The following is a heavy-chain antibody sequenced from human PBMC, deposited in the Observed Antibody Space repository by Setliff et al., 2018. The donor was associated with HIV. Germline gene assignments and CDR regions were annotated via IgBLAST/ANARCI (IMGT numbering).Heavy chain of an antibody. CDR3: AREYSSSSANWYFDL. V-gene: IGHV4-38-2*02. CDR1: GYSISSGYY. D-gene: IGHD6-6*01. J-gene: IGHJ2*01. CDR2: TYHSGNT. Sequence: SETLSLTCAVSGYSISSGYYWGWIRQPPGRGLEWIGSTYHSGNTYYNPSFKSRVTISVDVSKNQFYLKLSSVTAADTAVYYCAREYSSSSANWYFDLWGRGTLVTVSS.